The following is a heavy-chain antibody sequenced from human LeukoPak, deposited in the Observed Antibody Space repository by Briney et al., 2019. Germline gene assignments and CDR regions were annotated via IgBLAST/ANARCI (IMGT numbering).Heavy chain of an antibody. V-gene: IGHV3-23*01. CDR1: GFTFSSYS. CDR2: ISGNGGST. D-gene: IGHD6-19*01. Sequence: GGSLRLSCAASGFTFSSYSMSWLRQAPGKGLEWVSVISGNGGSTYYADSVKGRCTISRATSKNTLYLQMNSLRADDTAVYYCAKEAGSSNWYIDYWGQGTLVTVSS. CDR3: AKEAGSSNWYIDY. J-gene: IGHJ4*02.